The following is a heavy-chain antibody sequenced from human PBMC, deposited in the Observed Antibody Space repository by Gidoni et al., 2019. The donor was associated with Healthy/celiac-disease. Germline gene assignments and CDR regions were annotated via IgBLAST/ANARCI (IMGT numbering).Heavy chain of an antibody. CDR3: AKSLSMVYAPFQYGMDV. J-gene: IGHJ6*02. CDR2: ISGRGGST. D-gene: IGHD2-8*01. CDR1: GFTFRSYA. V-gene: IGHV3-23*01. Sequence: EVQLWEYGGGLVQPGGSLSLSCAASGFTFRSYAMSWVRQAPGKGLEWVAAISGRGGSTSYADSVKGRFTISRDNSKNTLYLQMNSLRAEDTAVYYCAKSLSMVYAPFQYGMDVWGQGTTVTVSS.